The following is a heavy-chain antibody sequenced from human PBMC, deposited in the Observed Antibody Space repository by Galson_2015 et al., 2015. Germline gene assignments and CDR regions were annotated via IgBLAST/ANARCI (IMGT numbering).Heavy chain of an antibody. V-gene: IGHV2-5*02. CDR3: ARPSNWAFTY. J-gene: IGHJ4*02. Sequence: PALVKPTQTLTLTCTFSGFSVSTSGVSVGWIRQPPGKALEWLALIFWDDDKRYSPSLKSRLTITRDTSKNQVVLTMTNMDPVDTGTYYCARPSNWAFTYWGQGTLVTVSS. D-gene: IGHD7-27*01. CDR1: GFSVSTSGVS. CDR2: IFWDDDK.